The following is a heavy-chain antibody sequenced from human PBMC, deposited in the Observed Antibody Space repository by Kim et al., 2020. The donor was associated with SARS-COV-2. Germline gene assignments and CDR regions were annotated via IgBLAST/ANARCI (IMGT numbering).Heavy chain of an antibody. Sequence: SETLSLTCTVSGYSISSGYYWGWIRQPPGKGLEWIGSIYHSGSTYYNPSLKSRVTISVDTSKNQFSLKLSSVTAADTAVYYCARVSLRIQLRPTYYGM. CDR1: GYSISSGYY. D-gene: IGHD5-18*01. CDR3: ARVSLRIQLRPTYYGM. J-gene: IGHJ6*01. V-gene: IGHV4-38-2*02. CDR2: IYHSGST.